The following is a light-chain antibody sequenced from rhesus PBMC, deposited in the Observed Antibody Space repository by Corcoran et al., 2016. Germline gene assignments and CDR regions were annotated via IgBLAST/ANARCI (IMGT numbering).Light chain of an antibody. J-gene: IGKJ3*01. V-gene: IGKV3-35*01. CDR2: DAS. CDR3: QQYNNWPFT. CDR1: QCVSSS. Sequence: EIVLTQSPATLSLSPGESATLSCRASQCVSSSFAGSQQKPVKAPRLLHYDASSRATGTPDRFSGSGSGTDFTLTISGLKPEDVGVYYFQQYNNWPFTFGPGTKLDIK.